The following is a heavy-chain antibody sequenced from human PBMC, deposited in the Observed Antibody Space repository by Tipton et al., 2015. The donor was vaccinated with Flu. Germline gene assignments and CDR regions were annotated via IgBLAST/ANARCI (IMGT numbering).Heavy chain of an antibody. J-gene: IGHJ4*02. V-gene: IGHV3-7*01. D-gene: IGHD1-1*01. CDR3: SWQLDY. CDR2: INQDGSEK. Sequence: SLRLSCAASKFTFSSYWMEWVRQTPGKGLEWVANINQDGSEKYYVDSVKGRFTISRDNARNSVFLEMNSLRAEDTAVYYCSWQLDYWGQGTLVTVSS. CDR1: KFTFSSYW.